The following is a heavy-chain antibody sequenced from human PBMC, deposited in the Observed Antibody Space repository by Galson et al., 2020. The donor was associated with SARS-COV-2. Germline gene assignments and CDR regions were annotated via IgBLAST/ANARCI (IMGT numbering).Heavy chain of an antibody. CDR3: AKDGESSGWYTGMDV. CDR2: ISYDGSNK. D-gene: IGHD6-19*01. Sequence: GESLKISCAASGFTFSSYGMHWVRQAPGKGLEWVAVISYDGSNKYYADSVKGRFTIARDNSKNTLYLQMNSLRAEDTAVYYCAKDGESSGWYTGMDVWGQGTTVTVSS. CDR1: GFTFSSYG. V-gene: IGHV3-30*18. J-gene: IGHJ6*02.